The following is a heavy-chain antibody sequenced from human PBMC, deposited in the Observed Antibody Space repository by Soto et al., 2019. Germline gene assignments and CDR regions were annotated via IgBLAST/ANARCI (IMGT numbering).Heavy chain of an antibody. CDR2: INWDSGSI. Sequence: EVQLVESGGGLVQPGRSLRLSCAASGFTFDGSAMHWVRQAPGRGLEWVSSINWDSGSIAYADSVKGRFTISRDNAKNSLYLQMNSLRAGDTALYYCAKDAYSSGSAHFYYYLAVWGKGTTVTVSS. J-gene: IGHJ6*03. CDR3: AKDAYSSGSAHFYYYLAV. CDR1: GFTFDGSA. D-gene: IGHD6-19*01. V-gene: IGHV3-9*01.